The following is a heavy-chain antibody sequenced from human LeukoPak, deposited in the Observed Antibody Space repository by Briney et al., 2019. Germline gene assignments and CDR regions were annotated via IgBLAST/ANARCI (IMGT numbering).Heavy chain of an antibody. Sequence: ASVKVSCKASGYTFTGYNMHWVRQAPGQGLEWMGWIKPNSGGTNYAQKFQGWVTMTRDTSISTAYMELSRLRSDDTAVYYCARSDRLPAPFDYWGQGTLVTVSS. J-gene: IGHJ4*02. V-gene: IGHV1-2*04. D-gene: IGHD2-2*01. CDR1: GYTFTGYN. CDR2: IKPNSGGT. CDR3: ARSDRLPAPFDY.